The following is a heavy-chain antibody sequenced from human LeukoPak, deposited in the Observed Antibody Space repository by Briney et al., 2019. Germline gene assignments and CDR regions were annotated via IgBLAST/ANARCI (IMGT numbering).Heavy chain of an antibody. J-gene: IGHJ3*02. CDR2: IRPNGGST. Sequence: GGSLRLSCAASGFTFSSYGMHWVRQAPGKGLEWVSAIRPNGGSTSYADSVKGRFTISRDNSKNTLYLQMNSLRVEDTAIYYCAKDAAGSYPDAFDIWGQGTMVTVSS. D-gene: IGHD3-10*01. CDR3: AKDAAGSYPDAFDI. CDR1: GFTFSSYG. V-gene: IGHV3-23*01.